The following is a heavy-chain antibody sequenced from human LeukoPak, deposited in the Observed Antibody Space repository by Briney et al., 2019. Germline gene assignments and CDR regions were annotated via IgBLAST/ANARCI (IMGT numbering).Heavy chain of an antibody. D-gene: IGHD3-22*01. CDR3: ARGLYYDSSGPPYYYYMDV. J-gene: IGHJ6*03. CDR2: ISSSSSYI. CDR1: GFTFSSYS. Sequence: GGSLRLSCAASGFTFSSYSMNWVRQAPGKGLEWVSSISSSSSYIYYADSVKGRFTISRDNAKNSLYLQMNSLRAEDTAVYYCARGLYYDSSGPPYYYYMDVWGKGTTVTVSS. V-gene: IGHV3-21*01.